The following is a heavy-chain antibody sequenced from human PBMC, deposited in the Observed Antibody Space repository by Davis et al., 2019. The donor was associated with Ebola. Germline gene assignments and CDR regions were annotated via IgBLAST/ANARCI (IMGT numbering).Heavy chain of an antibody. V-gene: IGHV3-9*01. J-gene: IGHJ5*02. D-gene: IGHD3-10*01. CDR2: ITLNSGTT. Sequence: PGGSLRLSCATSGLTFDDYAMHWFRQAPGMGLEWVSGITLNSGTTAYADSVKGRFTISRDNAKDSLYLQMNSLRTEDTAFYYCAKDFYGSGSYIDAWGQGTLVAVSS. CDR3: AKDFYGSGSYIDA. CDR1: GLTFDDYA.